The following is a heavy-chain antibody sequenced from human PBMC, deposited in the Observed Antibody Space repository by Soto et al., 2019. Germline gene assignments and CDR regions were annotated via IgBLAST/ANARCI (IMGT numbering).Heavy chain of an antibody. V-gene: IGHV3-48*02. J-gene: IGHJ4*02. CDR1: GFPFSIYS. D-gene: IGHD6-19*01. Sequence: EVQLVESGGGLVQTGGSLRLTCVASGFPFSIYSMNWVRQAPGKGLELSSYITSDTNTIKYADSVKGRFTISRDNAKNLVDLQMNRLRDEDTAVYFCAISVEGHVAYWGQGAVVTVSS. CDR3: AISVEGHVAY. CDR2: ITSDTNTI.